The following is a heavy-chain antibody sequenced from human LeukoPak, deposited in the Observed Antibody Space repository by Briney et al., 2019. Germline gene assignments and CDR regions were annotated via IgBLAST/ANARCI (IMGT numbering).Heavy chain of an antibody. Sequence: GGSLRLSWAGSGFTFIRHWMHWVRQAPGKGLMWVSRISTDGATTLYSDSVKGRFTISRDNAKNTLFLQMNGLRADDTGVYYCGSSEDGYIDYWGQGTLVSVSS. CDR1: GFTFIRHW. V-gene: IGHV3-74*01. CDR2: ISTDGATT. D-gene: IGHD5-24*01. CDR3: GSSEDGYIDY. J-gene: IGHJ4*02.